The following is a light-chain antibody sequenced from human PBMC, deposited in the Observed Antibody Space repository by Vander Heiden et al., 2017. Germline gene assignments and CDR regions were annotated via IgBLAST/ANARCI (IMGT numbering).Light chain of an antibody. CDR1: KGISSY. CDR2: AAS. J-gene: IGKJ3*01. V-gene: IGKV1-8*01. Sequence: PSSFAASTGDRVTTTWRGSKGISSYVAWYQQQPGKAPKLLFDAASTVQRGVPSRCSGSGSGTDFTLTISCLQSEDFATYYRQQYNRYPRTFGHGTKVDIK. CDR3: QQYNRYPRT.